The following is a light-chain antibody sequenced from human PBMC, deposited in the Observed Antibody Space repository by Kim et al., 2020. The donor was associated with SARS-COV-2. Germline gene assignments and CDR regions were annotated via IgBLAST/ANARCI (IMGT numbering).Light chain of an antibody. V-gene: IGKV3-20*01. Sequence: APGERATLSCRASQSVSSNYLAWYQQKPGQAPRLLIYGASSRATGIPDRFSGSGSGTDFTLTISRLEPKDFAVYYCHQYGSTPWTFGQGTKVDIK. CDR3: HQYGSTPWT. J-gene: IGKJ1*01. CDR2: GAS. CDR1: QSVSSNY.